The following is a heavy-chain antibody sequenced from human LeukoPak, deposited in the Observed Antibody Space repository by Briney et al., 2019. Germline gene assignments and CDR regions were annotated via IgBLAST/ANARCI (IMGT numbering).Heavy chain of an antibody. Sequence: ASVKVSCKASGYTFTGYYMHWVRQAPGQGLEWMGWINPNSGGTNYAQKFQGRVTMTRDTSISTAYMELSRLRSDDTAVYYCARVIGVVPAATDAFDIWGQGTMVTVSS. CDR1: GYTFTGYY. J-gene: IGHJ3*02. V-gene: IGHV1-2*02. CDR3: ARVIGVVPAATDAFDI. CDR2: INPNSGGT. D-gene: IGHD2-2*01.